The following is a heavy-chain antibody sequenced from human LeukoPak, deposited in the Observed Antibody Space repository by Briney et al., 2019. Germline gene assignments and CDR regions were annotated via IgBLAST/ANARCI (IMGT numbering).Heavy chain of an antibody. CDR3: ARGYSSSWYLNLFDL. Sequence: RSSETLSLTCTVSGYSIRSGYYWSWLRQPPGQGLECIGSIYHSGSTYYNPSLKSQVTISVDTCKNQFSLILTSVTAADTAVYYCARGYSSSWYLNLFDLWGEGTLVSVSS. V-gene: IGHV4-38-2*02. J-gene: IGHJ5*02. D-gene: IGHD6-13*01. CDR2: IYHSGST. CDR1: GYSIRSGYY.